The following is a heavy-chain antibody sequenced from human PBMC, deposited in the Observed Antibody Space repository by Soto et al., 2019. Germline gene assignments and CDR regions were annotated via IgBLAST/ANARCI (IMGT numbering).Heavy chain of an antibody. CDR2: IYYSGST. CDR3: ARDYDSSGYYYFDY. V-gene: IGHV4-31*03. D-gene: IGHD3-22*01. J-gene: IGHJ4*02. CDR1: GGSISSGGYY. Sequence: SETLSLTCTVSGGSISSGGYYWSWIRQHPGKGLEWIGYIYYSGSTYYNPSLKSRVTISVDTSKNQFSLKLSSVTAADTAVYYCARDYDSSGYYYFDYWGQGTLVTVSS.